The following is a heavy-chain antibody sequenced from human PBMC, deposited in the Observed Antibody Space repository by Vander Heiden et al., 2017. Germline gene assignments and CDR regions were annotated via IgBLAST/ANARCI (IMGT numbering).Heavy chain of an antibody. J-gene: IGHJ4*02. CDR1: AFGFSFYG. D-gene: IGHD3-22*01. CDR3: AKDYYPHMTFIVVVTNSLDY. V-gene: IGHV3-30*18. Sequence: VYSAGGAVQPGSFLRLVWALPAFGFSFYGLLWVRQAAGKGLEWVAVMSSDGSETYYADSVKGRFTISRDNFKNTLYLGMNSLGVEDTAVYNCAKDYYPHMTFIVVVTNSLDYWGQGTLLAVSS. CDR2: MSSDGSET.